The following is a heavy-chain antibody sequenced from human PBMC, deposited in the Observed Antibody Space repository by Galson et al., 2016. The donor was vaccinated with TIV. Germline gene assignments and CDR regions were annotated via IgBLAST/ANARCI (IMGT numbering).Heavy chain of an antibody. CDR3: ATEPYCGSISCYYYYGLDV. CDR1: GYSFLSYG. J-gene: IGHJ6*02. V-gene: IGHV1-18*04. D-gene: IGHD2-2*01. Sequence: SVKVSCKASGYSFLSYGMTWVRQAPGRGLEWLGWISAYNGDIKSARKFQGRVTMTTDASTNTAYMELRSLGSDDTAVYYCATEPYCGSISCYYYYGLDVWGHGTTVTVSS. CDR2: ISAYNGDI.